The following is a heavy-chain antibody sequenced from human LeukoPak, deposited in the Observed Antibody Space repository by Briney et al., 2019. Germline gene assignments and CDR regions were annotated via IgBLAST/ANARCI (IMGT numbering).Heavy chain of an antibody. CDR1: GFIFSSYW. J-gene: IGHJ4*02. CDR3: ARGFYPDRTMIVVVVDY. V-gene: IGHV3-7*03. D-gene: IGHD3-22*01. CDR2: IKQDGSEK. Sequence: GSLRLSCAASGFIFSSYWMSWVRQAPGKGVEWVANIKQDGSEKYYVDSVKGRFTISRDNAKNSLYLQMNSLRAEDTAVYYCARGFYPDRTMIVVVVDYWGQGTLVTVSS.